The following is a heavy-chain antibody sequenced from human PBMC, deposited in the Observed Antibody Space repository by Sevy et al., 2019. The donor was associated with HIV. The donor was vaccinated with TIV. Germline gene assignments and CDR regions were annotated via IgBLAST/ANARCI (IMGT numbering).Heavy chain of an antibody. D-gene: IGHD1-26*01. CDR1: GFTFSSYW. Sequence: GGSLRLSCAASGFTFSSYWMSWVRQAPGKGLEWVANIKQDGSEKYYVDSVKGRFTISRDNAKNSLYLQMNSLRAEDTAVYYCARERGTIVGATTNYYFDYWGQGTLVTVSS. CDR3: ARERGTIVGATTNYYFDY. CDR2: IKQDGSEK. V-gene: IGHV3-7*03. J-gene: IGHJ4*02.